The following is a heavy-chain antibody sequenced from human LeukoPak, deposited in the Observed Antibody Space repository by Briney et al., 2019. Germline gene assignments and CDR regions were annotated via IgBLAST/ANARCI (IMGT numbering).Heavy chain of an antibody. CDR2: ISSIGSYI. CDR1: GFTFSSYS. V-gene: IGHV3-21*01. CDR3: ARVSRGFGGYDFDY. Sequence: PGGSMRLSCAAYGFTFSSYSMNWVRQAPGKGLEWVSSISSIGSYIYYADSVKGRFTISRDDAKNSLYLQMNSLRAEDTAVYYCARVSRGFGGYDFDYWGQGTLVTVSS. J-gene: IGHJ4*02. D-gene: IGHD5-12*01.